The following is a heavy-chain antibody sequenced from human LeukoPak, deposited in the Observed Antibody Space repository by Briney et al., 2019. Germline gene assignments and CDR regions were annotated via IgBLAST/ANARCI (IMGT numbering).Heavy chain of an antibody. CDR3: AKMIVVVSAAAHILFDY. V-gene: IGHV3-23*01. CDR2: ISGSGGST. CDR1: GFTFSSYA. Sequence: PGGSLRLSCAASGFTFSSYAMSWVRQAPGKGLEWVSAISGSGGSTYYADSVKGRFTISRDNSKNTLYLQMNSLRAEDTAVYYCAKMIVVVSAAAHILFDYWGQGTLVTVSS. J-gene: IGHJ4*02. D-gene: IGHD2-2*01.